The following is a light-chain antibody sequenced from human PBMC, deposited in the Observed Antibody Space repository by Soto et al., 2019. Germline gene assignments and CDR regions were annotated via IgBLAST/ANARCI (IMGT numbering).Light chain of an antibody. J-gene: IGKJ4*01. Sequence: EVVMTQSPATLSVSPGETATLSCRASQSVNNNLAWYQKKPGQGPRLLIYGASTRATGIPARFSGSGSGTEFTLTINRLQSEDYAVYFCHHYHNAAGTFGGGTKVDI. CDR3: HHYHNAAGT. CDR2: GAS. CDR1: QSVNNN. V-gene: IGKV3-15*01.